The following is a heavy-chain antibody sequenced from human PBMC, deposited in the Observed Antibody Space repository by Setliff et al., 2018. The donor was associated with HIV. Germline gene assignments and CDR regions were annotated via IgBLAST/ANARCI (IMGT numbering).Heavy chain of an antibody. CDR1: GFSLNTSGVG. V-gene: IGHV2-5*02. CDR3: GHAQVRWEPSRYDY. D-gene: IGHD1-26*01. Sequence: ESGPTLVNPTQTLTLTCTFSGFSLNTSGVGVGWIRQPPGKALEWLALIYWDDDKRYSPSLKSRLTITKDTSKNQVVLTMTNMDPVDTATYYFGHAQVRWEPSRYDYWGQGTLVTVSS. CDR2: IYWDDDK. J-gene: IGHJ4*02.